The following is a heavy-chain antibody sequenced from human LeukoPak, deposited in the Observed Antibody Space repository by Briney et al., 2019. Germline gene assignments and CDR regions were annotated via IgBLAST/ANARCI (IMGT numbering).Heavy chain of an antibody. CDR1: GFTSTDYG. D-gene: IGHD6-19*01. CDR2: IRSKASGATI. CDR3: TRDAYSNGWNSDY. Sequence: PRGSLRLSCIGSGFTSTDYGMSWVRRAPGKGLEWVGCIRSKASGATIEYAASVKGRFSIARDDSKNIAYLQMNSLKTEDTAVYYCTRDAYSNGWNSDYWGQGTLVTVS. V-gene: IGHV3-49*04. J-gene: IGHJ4*02.